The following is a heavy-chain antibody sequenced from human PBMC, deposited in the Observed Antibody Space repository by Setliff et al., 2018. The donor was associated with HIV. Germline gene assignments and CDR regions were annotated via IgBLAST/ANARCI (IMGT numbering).Heavy chain of an antibody. D-gene: IGHD1-26*01. V-gene: IGHV4-34*01. CDR1: GGSFSAYY. CDR2: INHSGGT. J-gene: IGHJ4*02. Sequence: SSETLSLTCAVYGGSFSAYYWSWIRQTPGKGLERIGEINHSGGTNYNPSLKSRVTISVDTSRNECSLKLTSVTAADTAVYYCAREVRWELPQGFDHWGQGSQVTVSS. CDR3: AREVRWELPQGFDH.